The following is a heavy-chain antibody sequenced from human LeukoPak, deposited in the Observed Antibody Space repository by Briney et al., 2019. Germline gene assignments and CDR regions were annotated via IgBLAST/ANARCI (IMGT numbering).Heavy chain of an antibody. CDR1: GGTFGSYV. CDR3: ARGAYTAMIYYYYMDV. V-gene: IGHV1-69*04. Sequence: SVKVSCKASGGTFGSYVITWVRQAPVQGLEWMGRIIPISGITTYAQKFQGRVTITADTSTSTAYMELRSLRSDDTAVYYCARGAYTAMIYYYYMDVWGKGTTVTVSS. D-gene: IGHD5-18*01. CDR2: IIPISGIT. J-gene: IGHJ6*03.